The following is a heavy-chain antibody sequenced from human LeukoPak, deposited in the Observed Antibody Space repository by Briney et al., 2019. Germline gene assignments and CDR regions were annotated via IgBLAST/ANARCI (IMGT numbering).Heavy chain of an antibody. CDR3: AADSDTVTRPDYYYYGMDV. D-gene: IGHD4-17*01. V-gene: IGHV1-58*01. Sequence: SVKVSCKASGFTFTSSAVQWVRQARGQRLEWIGWIAVGSGNTNYAQKFQERVTITRDMSTSTAYMELSSLRSEDTAVYYCAADSDTVTRPDYYYYGMDVWGKGTTVTVSS. J-gene: IGHJ6*04. CDR2: IAVGSGNT. CDR1: GFTFTSSA.